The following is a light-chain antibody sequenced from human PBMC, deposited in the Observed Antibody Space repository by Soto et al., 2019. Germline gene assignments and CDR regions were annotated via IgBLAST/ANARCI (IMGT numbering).Light chain of an antibody. CDR3: AGWDDSLSGEV. V-gene: IGLV1-47*01. CDR2: RNN. J-gene: IGLJ2*01. Sequence: QSVLTQPPSASGTPGQRVTISCSGNSSNIGTNFVYWYQVLPGTAPKLLINRNNQRPSGVPDRFSGSKSGTSASLAISGLRSEDEAEYYWAGWDDSLSGEVFGGGTKLTVL. CDR1: SSNIGTNF.